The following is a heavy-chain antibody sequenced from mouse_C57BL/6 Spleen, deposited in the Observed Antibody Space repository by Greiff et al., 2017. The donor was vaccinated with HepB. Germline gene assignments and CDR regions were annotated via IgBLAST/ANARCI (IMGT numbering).Heavy chain of an antibody. CDR2: IDPSDSYT. J-gene: IGHJ4*01. V-gene: IGHV1-69*01. CDR1: GYTFTSYW. Sequence: VQLQQSGAELVMPGASVKLSCKASGYTFTSYWMHWVKQRPGQGLEWIGEIDPSDSYTNYNQKFKGKSTLTVDKSSSTAYMQLSSLTSEDSAVYYCARAYYIYAMDYWGQGTSVTVSS. CDR3: ARAYYIYAMDY. D-gene: IGHD2-12*01.